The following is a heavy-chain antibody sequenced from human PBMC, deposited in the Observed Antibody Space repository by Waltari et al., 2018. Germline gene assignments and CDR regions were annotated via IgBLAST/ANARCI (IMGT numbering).Heavy chain of an antibody. V-gene: IGHV3-30*18. Sequence: QVQLVESGGGVVKPGRSLRISCAASGLTLSTYGMQWVRQAPGKGLEWVALISYDGSDKYYADSVKGRFTISRDNSRNTLYLQMNSLRAEDTAVYYCAEDLYCTSTSCQDFWGQGTLVTVSS. CDR3: AEDLYCTSTSCQDF. J-gene: IGHJ4*02. CDR2: ISYDGSDK. CDR1: GLTLSTYG. D-gene: IGHD2-2*01.